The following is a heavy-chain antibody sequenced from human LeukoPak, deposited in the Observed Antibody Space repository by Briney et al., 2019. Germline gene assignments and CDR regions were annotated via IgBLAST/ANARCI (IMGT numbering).Heavy chain of an antibody. CDR3: ARQIVGATYFEY. CDR2: IHYSGST. CDR1: GGSISSRTYY. Sequence: PSDTLSLTCTVSGGSISSRTYYWAWIRQPPGKGLEWIGSIHYSGSTYYNPSLKSRVTISVDTSRNQFSLRLSSVTAADTAVYYCARQIVGATYFEYWGQGTLVTVSS. J-gene: IGHJ4*02. V-gene: IGHV4-39*01. D-gene: IGHD1-26*01.